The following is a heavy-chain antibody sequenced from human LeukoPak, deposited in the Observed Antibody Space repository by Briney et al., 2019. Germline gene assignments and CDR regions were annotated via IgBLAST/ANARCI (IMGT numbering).Heavy chain of an antibody. CDR1: GYTFTCYG. J-gene: IGHJ4*02. CDR2: ISAYNGNT. D-gene: IGHD3-10*01. Sequence: ASVKVSCKASGYTFTCYGISWVRQAPGQGLEWMGWISAYNGNTNYAQKLQGRVTMTTDTSTSTAYMELRSLRSDDTAVYYCARDGYYYGSGSYYSDYWGQGTLVTVSS. CDR3: ARDGYYYGSGSYYSDY. V-gene: IGHV1-18*01.